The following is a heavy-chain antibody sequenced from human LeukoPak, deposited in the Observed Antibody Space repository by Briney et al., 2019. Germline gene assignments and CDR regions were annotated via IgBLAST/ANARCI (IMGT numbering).Heavy chain of an antibody. CDR1: GFTLDDYG. CDR2: INWNGGST. CDR3: ARDIPAYSSGWYPAY. D-gene: IGHD6-19*01. J-gene: IGHJ4*02. V-gene: IGHV3-20*04. Sequence: GGSLRLSCAASGFTLDDYGMSWVRHAPGKGLVWVSGINWNGGSTGYADSVKGRFTISRDNAKNSLYLQMNSLRAEDTALYYCARDIPAYSSGWYPAYWGQGTLVTVSS.